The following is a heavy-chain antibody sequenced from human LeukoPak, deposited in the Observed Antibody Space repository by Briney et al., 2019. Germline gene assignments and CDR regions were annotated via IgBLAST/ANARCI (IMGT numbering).Heavy chain of an antibody. CDR3: ARDSASYCSGGSCVY. V-gene: IGHV3-53*01. D-gene: IGHD2-15*01. CDR1: GFTVSTNY. Sequence: GGSLRLSCAASGFTVSTNYMNWVRQAPGKGLEWVSVIYGGGSTYYPDSVKGRFTISRDNSRNTLYLQMNSLRAEDTAVYYCARDSASYCSGGSCVYWGQGTLVTLSS. CDR2: IYGGGST. J-gene: IGHJ4*02.